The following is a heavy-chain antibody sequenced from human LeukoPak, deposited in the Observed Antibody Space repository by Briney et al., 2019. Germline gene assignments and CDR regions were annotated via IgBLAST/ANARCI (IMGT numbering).Heavy chain of an antibody. CDR1: GFTVNDNY. D-gene: IGHD2-8*01. V-gene: IGHV3-53*01. Sequence: PGGPLRPSCVVSGFTVNDNYMNWVRQAPAKGLECVSIISSDGTTYHAASVKRRFILSRDKSKNTLFLQMNSLRAEDTALYYCARGGDTNGSPFDYWGQGTLVTVSS. J-gene: IGHJ4*02. CDR3: ARGGDTNGSPFDY. CDR2: ISSDGTT.